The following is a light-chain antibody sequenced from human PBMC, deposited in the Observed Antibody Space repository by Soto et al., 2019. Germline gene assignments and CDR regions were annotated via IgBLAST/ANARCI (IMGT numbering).Light chain of an antibody. Sequence: EIVLTQSPGTLSLSPGERATLSCRASQSVSSSYLAWYQQKPGQAPRLLIYGASSRATGIPDRFSGSGSVTDFTITISRLEPEDFAVYYCQQYGSSPPLYTFGQGTKLESK. V-gene: IGKV3-20*01. CDR2: GAS. CDR1: QSVSSSY. CDR3: QQYGSSPPLYT. J-gene: IGKJ2*01.